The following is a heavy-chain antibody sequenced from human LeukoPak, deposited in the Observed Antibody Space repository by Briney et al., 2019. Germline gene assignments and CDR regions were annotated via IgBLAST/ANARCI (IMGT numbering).Heavy chain of an antibody. CDR2: VSISSGTI. CDR3: ARAMSTFGGVRNYFDS. J-gene: IGHJ4*02. D-gene: IGHD3-16*01. V-gene: IGHV3-48*04. CDR1: GFTFSGHN. Sequence: GGSLRPSCAASGFTFSGHNMNWVRQAPGKGLEWISFVSISSGTIYYADSVNGRFRISRDNAKSSLDLEMNSLRAEDTAVYYCARAMSTFGGVRNYFDSWGQGTLVTVSS.